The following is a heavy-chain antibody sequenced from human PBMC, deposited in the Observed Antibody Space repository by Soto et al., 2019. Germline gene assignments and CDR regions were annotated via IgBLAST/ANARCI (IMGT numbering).Heavy chain of an antibody. Sequence: EVQLVETGGGLIQPGGSLRLSCAASGFTVSSNYMSWVRQAPGKGLEWVSVIYSGGSTYYADSVKGRFTISRDNSKNTLYLQMNSLRAEDTSVYYCARDSQTSNPSGYYSDYWGQGTLVTVSS. J-gene: IGHJ4*02. CDR1: GFTVSSNY. V-gene: IGHV3-53*02. CDR2: IYSGGST. CDR3: ARDSQTSNPSGYYSDY. D-gene: IGHD3-22*01.